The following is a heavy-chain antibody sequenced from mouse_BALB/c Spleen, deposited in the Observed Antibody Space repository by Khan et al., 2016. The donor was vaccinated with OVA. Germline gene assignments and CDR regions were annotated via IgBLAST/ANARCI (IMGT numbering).Heavy chain of an antibody. D-gene: IGHD2-3*01. CDR2: INTETGEP. CDR1: GYTFTDYS. CDR3: AMRWLLRSAWFAY. Sequence: QIQLVQSGPDLKKPGETVKISCKASGYTFTDYSMHWVKQAPGKGLKWMGWINTETGEPTYADDFKGRFAFSLETSASTAYLQINNLKNEDTATYFCAMRWLLRSAWFAYWGQGTLVTVSA. V-gene: IGHV9-2-1*01. J-gene: IGHJ3*01.